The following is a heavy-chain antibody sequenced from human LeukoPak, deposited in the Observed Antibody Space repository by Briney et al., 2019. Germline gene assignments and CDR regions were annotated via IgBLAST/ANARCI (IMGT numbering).Heavy chain of an antibody. CDR3: AKDRGDGSYYGAY. J-gene: IGHJ4*02. Sequence: GGSLRLSCAASGFTFSSYAMSWVRQAPGKGLEWVSAISGSGGSTYYADSVKGRFTIPRDNSKNTLYLQMNSLRAEDTAVYYCAKDRGDGSYYGAYWGQGTLVTVSS. CDR2: ISGSGGST. CDR1: GFTFSSYA. V-gene: IGHV3-23*01. D-gene: IGHD1-26*01.